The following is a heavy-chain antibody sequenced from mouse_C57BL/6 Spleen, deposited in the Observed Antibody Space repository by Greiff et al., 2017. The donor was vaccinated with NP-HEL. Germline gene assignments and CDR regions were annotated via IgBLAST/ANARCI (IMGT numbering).Heavy chain of an antibody. J-gene: IGHJ2*01. CDR2: IDPETGGT. CDR3: TSGRGNYYFDY. V-gene: IGHV1-15*01. CDR1: GYTFTDYE. D-gene: IGHD2-1*01. Sequence: VHLVESGAELVRPGASVTLSCKASGYTFTDYEMHWVKQTPVHGLEWIGAIDPETGGTAYNQKFKGKAILTADKSSSTAYMELRSLTSEDSAVYYCTSGRGNYYFDYWGQGTTLTVSS.